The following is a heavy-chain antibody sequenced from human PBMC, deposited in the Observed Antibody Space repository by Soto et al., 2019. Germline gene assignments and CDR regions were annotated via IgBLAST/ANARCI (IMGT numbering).Heavy chain of an antibody. CDR2: IFYSGST. J-gene: IGHJ4*02. D-gene: IGHD6-13*01. Sequence: QVQLQESGPGLVKPSQTLSLTCTVSGGSFSSGDYYWSWIRQPPGKGLECIGYIFYSGSTNYNPSLKSRVTISVDTSKNQFSLNLSSVTAADTAVYYCARRPPNRGYIDYWGQGTLVTVSS. CDR3: ARRPPNRGYIDY. CDR1: GGSFSSGDYY. V-gene: IGHV4-30-4*01.